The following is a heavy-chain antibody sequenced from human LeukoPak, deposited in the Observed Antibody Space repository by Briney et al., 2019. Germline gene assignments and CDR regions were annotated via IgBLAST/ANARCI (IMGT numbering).Heavy chain of an antibody. CDR2: IYPGDSDT. V-gene: IGHV5-51*01. CDR1: GYRFTSYW. D-gene: IGHD6-6*01. CDR3: ARAQHSSSDIDY. Sequence: GESLKISCKGSGYRFTSYWIGWVRQMPGKGLDWMGIIYPGDSDTRYSPSFQGQVTISADRSISTAYLQWSSLKASDTAMYYCARAQHSSSDIDYWGQGTLVTVSS. J-gene: IGHJ4*02.